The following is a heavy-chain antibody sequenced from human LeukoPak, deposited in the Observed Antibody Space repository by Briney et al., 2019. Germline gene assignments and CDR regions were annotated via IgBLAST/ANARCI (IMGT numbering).Heavy chain of an antibody. Sequence: SETLSLTCTVSGGSISSSSYYWGWIRQPPGKGLEWIGSIYYSGSTYYNPSLKSRVTISVDTSKNQFSLKLSSVTAADRAVYYCARRVIAVGYSYGFGWFDPWGQGTLVTVSS. V-gene: IGHV4-39*01. CDR1: GGSISSSSYY. J-gene: IGHJ5*02. CDR2: IYYSGST. CDR3: ARRVIAVGYSYGFGWFDP. D-gene: IGHD5-18*01.